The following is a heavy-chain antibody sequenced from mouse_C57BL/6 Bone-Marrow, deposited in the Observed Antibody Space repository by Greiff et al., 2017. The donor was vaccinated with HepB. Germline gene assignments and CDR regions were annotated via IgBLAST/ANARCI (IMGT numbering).Heavy chain of an antibody. J-gene: IGHJ3*01. CDR1: GFNIKDDY. D-gene: IGHD2-1*01. CDR3: TTWDGKAWFAY. CDR2: IDPENGDT. V-gene: IGHV14-4*01. Sequence: EVKLMESGAEPVRPGASVKLSCTASGFNIKDDYMHWVKQRPEQGLEWIGWIDPENGDTEYASKFQGKATITADTSSNTAYLQLSSLTSEDTAVYYCTTWDGKAWFAYWGQGTLVTVSA.